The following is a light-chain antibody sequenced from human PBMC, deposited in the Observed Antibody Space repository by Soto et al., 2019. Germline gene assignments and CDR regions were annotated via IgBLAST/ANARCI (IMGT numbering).Light chain of an antibody. J-gene: IGKJ5*01. CDR1: QSLVHSDGIAY. Sequence: DVVMTQSPLSLPATLVQPASISCMSNQSLVHSDGIAYFSWFQQRPGRSPRRLIYKVSNRDSGVPARFSGSGSGTDFALKISRVEAEDVGVYYCMQGTHWPITCGQGTRLEIK. V-gene: IGKV2-30*02. CDR2: KVS. CDR3: MQGTHWPIT.